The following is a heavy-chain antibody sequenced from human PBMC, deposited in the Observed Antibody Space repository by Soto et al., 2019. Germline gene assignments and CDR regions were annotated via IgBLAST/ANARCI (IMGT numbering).Heavy chain of an antibody. CDR2: ISYDGSDK. V-gene: IGHV3-30-3*01. Sequence: GGSLRLSCAASGFTLSGYVLHWVRQAPGKGLEWVALISYDGSDKNYGDSVKGRFTISRDSSKNTLYLQMNSLRAEDTAVYYCAKENTGCGGDCYPDYFDYWGQGTLVTVSS. CDR1: GFTLSGYV. J-gene: IGHJ4*02. D-gene: IGHD2-21*02. CDR3: AKENTGCGGDCYPDYFDY.